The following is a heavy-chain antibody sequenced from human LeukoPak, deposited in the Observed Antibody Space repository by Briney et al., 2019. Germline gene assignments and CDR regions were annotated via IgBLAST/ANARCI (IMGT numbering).Heavy chain of an antibody. CDR1: GFPFSSYA. CDR2: ISDSAGST. D-gene: IGHD2-15*01. Sequence: GGSLRLSCSASGFPFSSYAMHWVRQAPGKGLEYVSAISDSAGSTYYADALKGRFTISRDNSKSKMSLKMSSLRVEDMAVYFCVRGYSFGPYGMDVWGQGTTVTVSS. CDR3: VRGYSFGPYGMDV. V-gene: IGHV3-64D*09. J-gene: IGHJ6*02.